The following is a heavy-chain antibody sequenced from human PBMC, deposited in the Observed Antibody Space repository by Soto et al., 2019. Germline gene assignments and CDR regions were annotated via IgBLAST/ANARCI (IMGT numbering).Heavy chain of an antibody. CDR1: GYTFSNYA. Sequence: ASVKVSCKASGYTFSNYAIHWVRQAPGQRLEWMGWINAGNGNTKSSQKFQGRVTITRDTSASTAYMELSSLRSEDTAVYYCARGSPPTFDYWGQGTLVTVLL. CDR3: ARGSPPTFDY. D-gene: IGHD1-26*01. J-gene: IGHJ4*02. V-gene: IGHV1-3*01. CDR2: INAGNGNT.